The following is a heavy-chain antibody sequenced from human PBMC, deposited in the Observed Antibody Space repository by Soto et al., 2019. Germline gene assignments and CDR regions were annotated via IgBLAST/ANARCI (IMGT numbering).Heavy chain of an antibody. CDR2: ISYDGSNK. Sequence: TGGSLRLSCAASGFTFSSYAMHWVRQAPGKGLEWVAVISYDGSNKYYADSVKGRFTISRDNSKNTLYLQMNSLRAEDTAVYYCARDWGNEAVAGTTNWAFEIWGQGTMVTVSS. J-gene: IGHJ3*02. CDR3: ARDWGNEAVAGTTNWAFEI. D-gene: IGHD6-19*01. CDR1: GFTFSSYA. V-gene: IGHV3-30-3*01.